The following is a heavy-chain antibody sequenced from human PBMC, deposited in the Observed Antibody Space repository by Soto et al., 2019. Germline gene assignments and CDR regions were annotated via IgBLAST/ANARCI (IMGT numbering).Heavy chain of an antibody. CDR2: ISGSGDST. V-gene: IGHV3-23*01. J-gene: IGHJ1*01. Sequence: EVQLLESGGGLVQPGGSLRLSCAASGFTFSSYAMSCVRQAPGKGLEWVSGISGSGDSTYYADSVKGRFTISRDNSKNTLYLQMNRLRAEDTAVYYCAKGVTGIAVAGTGYFQHWGQGNLVTVSS. CDR1: GFTFSSYA. CDR3: AKGVTGIAVAGTGYFQH. D-gene: IGHD6-19*01.